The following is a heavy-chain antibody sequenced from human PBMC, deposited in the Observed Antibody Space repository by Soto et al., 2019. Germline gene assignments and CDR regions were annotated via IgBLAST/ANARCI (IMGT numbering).Heavy chain of an antibody. CDR3: ARRARPDFYYMDV. D-gene: IGHD6-6*01. CDR2: ISSNGVGT. CDR1: GFTLSGYA. V-gene: IGHV3-64*01. Sequence: EVQLAESGGGLAQPGGYLRLSCAASGFTLSGYAMDWVRQAPGKGLEYVSGISSNGVGTYYAHSVQGRVTISRDNSKNTVYRQMGSLRPEDMAVYYCARRARPDFYYMDVWGKGTTVTFSS. J-gene: IGHJ6*03.